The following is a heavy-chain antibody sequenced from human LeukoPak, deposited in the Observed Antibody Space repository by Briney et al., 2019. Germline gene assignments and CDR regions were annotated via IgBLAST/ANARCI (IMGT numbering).Heavy chain of an antibody. CDR2: AYSSGRT. V-gene: IGHV4-31*03. J-gene: IGHJ3*02. CDR1: GGSISSGGYY. Sequence: PSQTLSLTCTVSGGSISSGGYYWSWIRQRPGKGLEWIGYAYSSGRTFYNPSLKSRLTILEDTSANQFSLRLNSVTAADTAMYYCATGVDAFDMWGQGTMVTVSS. CDR3: ATGVDAFDM.